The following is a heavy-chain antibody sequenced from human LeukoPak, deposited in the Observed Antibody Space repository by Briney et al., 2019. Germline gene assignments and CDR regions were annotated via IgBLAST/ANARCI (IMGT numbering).Heavy chain of an antibody. CDR3: ARGPPVQYYDFWSGYFWGGNCYFDY. V-gene: IGHV4-39*07. CDR2: IYYSGST. D-gene: IGHD3-3*01. CDR1: GGSISSSSYY. J-gene: IGHJ4*02. Sequence: SETLSLTCTVSGGSISSSSYYWGWIRQPPGKGLEWIGSIYYSGSTYYNPSLKSRVTISVDTSKNQFSLKLSSVTAADTAVYYCARGPPVQYYDFWSGYFWGGNCYFDYWGQGTLVTVSS.